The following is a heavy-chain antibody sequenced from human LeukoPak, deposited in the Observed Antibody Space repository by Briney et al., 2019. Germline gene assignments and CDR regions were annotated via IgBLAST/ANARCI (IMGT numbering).Heavy chain of an antibody. CDR2: VLYNGSDK. CDR3: VRDNYGGILDF. J-gene: IGHJ4*02. CDR1: GFTFTRYT. Sequence: GGSLRLSCAASGFTFTRYTMHWVRQAPGKGLEWVALVLYNGSDKYYADSVKGRFTLSRDNSKNTLSLQMNTLRADDTAVYYCVRDNYGGILDFWGQGTLVSVPS. V-gene: IGHV3-30*04. D-gene: IGHD2-21*01.